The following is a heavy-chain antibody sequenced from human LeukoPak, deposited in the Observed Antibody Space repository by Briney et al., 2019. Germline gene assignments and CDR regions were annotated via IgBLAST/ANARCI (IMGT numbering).Heavy chain of an antibody. CDR1: GGSISSGGYY. CDR3: ARAVRDGYNLYFDY. D-gene: IGHD5-24*01. CDR2: IYYSGST. V-gene: IGHV4-61*08. Sequence: PSETLSLTCTVSGGSISSGGYYWSWIRQHPGKGLEWIGYIYYSGSTNYNPSLKSRVTISVDTSKNQFSLKLSSVTAADTAVYYCARAVRDGYNLYFDYWGQGTLVTVSS. J-gene: IGHJ4*02.